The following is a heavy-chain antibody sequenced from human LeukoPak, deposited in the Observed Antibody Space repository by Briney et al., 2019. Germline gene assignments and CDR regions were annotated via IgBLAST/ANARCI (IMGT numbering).Heavy chain of an antibody. D-gene: IGHD2-15*01. CDR1: GGSISSYY. CDR2: IFYSAGS. J-gene: IGHJ3*02. CDR3: ARLGSAFDI. Sequence: SESLSLTCTVSGGSISSYYWTWIRQPPGKGLEWIGYIFYSAGSNYNTSLKSRVTISVDTSKNHFSLKLSSVTAADTAVYYCARLGSAFDIWGQGPMVTVSS. V-gene: IGHV4-59*08.